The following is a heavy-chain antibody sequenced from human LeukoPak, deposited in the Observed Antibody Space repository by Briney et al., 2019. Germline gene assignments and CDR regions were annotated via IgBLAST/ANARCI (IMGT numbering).Heavy chain of an antibody. J-gene: IGHJ3*02. D-gene: IGHD6-6*01. CDR1: GFTFGDYA. Sequence: GGSLRLSCTASGFTFGDYAMSWVRQAPGKGLEWVGFISRKAYGRTKAYSATVKSTFTISRDDSKSIAYLQMNSLKNEDTGVYYCTRILAALHPTDAFDIWGEATIVTVSS. CDR2: ISRKAYGRTK. CDR3: TRILAALHPTDAFDI. V-gene: IGHV3-49*04.